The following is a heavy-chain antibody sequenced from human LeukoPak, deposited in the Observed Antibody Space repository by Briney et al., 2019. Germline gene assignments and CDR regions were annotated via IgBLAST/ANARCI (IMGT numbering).Heavy chain of an antibody. J-gene: IGHJ4*02. CDR1: GGSFSGYY. V-gene: IGHV4-34*01. Sequence: NASETLSLTCAVYGGSFSGYYWSWIRQPPGKGLEWIGEINHSGSTNYNPSLKSRVTMSVDTSKNQFSLKLSSVTAADTAVYYCARVDQLPRAAFDYWGQGTLVTVSS. CDR2: INHSGST. CDR3: ARVDQLPRAAFDY. D-gene: IGHD2-2*01.